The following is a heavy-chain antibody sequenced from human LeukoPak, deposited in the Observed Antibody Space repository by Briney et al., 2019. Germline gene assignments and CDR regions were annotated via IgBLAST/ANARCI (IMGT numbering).Heavy chain of an antibody. V-gene: IGHV1-3*01. CDR1: GYTFTSYA. Sequence: ASVKVSCKASGYTFTSYAMHWVRQAPGQRLEWTGSINAGNGNTKYSQKFQGRVTITADESTSTAYMELSSLRSEDTAVYYCAKLQNSSWYGIFDYWGQGTLVTVSS. CDR3: AKLQNSSWYGIFDY. D-gene: IGHD6-13*01. J-gene: IGHJ4*02. CDR2: INAGNGNT.